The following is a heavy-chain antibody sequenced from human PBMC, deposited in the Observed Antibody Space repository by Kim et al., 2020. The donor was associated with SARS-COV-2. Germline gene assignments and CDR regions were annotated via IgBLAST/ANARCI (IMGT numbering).Heavy chain of an antibody. Sequence: GGSLRLSCAASGFTFSSYAMSWVRQAPGKGLEWVSAISGSGGSTYYADSVKGRFTISRDNSKNTLYLQMNSLRAEDTAVYYCAKGHSSGWFLAGYDYWGQGTLVTVSS. V-gene: IGHV3-23*01. CDR2: ISGSGGST. D-gene: IGHD6-19*01. CDR1: GFTFSSYA. CDR3: AKGHSSGWFLAGYDY. J-gene: IGHJ4*02.